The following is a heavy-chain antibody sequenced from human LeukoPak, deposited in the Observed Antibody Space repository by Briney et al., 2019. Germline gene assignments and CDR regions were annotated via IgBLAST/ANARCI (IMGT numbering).Heavy chain of an antibody. CDR2: IYHSGST. V-gene: IGHV4-4*02. CDR1: GGSISSSNW. J-gene: IGHJ4*02. CDR3: ARVKIYYLDY. Sequence: SETLSLTCAVSGGSISSSNWWSWVRQPPVKGLEWIGEIYHSGSTNYNPSLKSRVTISVDKSKNQFSLKLTSLTAADTAIYYCARVKIYYLDYWGQGALVTVSS. D-gene: IGHD2-15*01.